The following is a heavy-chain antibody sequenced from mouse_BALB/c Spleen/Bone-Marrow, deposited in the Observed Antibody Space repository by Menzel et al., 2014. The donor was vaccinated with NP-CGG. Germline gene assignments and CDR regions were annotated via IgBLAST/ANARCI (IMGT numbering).Heavy chain of an antibody. J-gene: IGHJ1*01. CDR1: GYTFTDYV. Sequence: QVQLQQSGPELVKPGASVKMSCKASGYTFTDYVISWVKQRTGQGLEWIGENYPGSGSTYYNEKFKGKATLTADKSSNTAYMQLSSLTSEDSAVYFCARYYDYDWYFDVWGAGTTVTVSS. D-gene: IGHD2-4*01. CDR2: NYPGSGST. CDR3: ARYYDYDWYFDV. V-gene: IGHV1-77*01.